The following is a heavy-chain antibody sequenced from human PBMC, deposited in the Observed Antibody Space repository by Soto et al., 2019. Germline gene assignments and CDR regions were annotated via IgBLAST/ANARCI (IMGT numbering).Heavy chain of an antibody. V-gene: IGHV3-30*18. D-gene: IGHD1-26*01. J-gene: IGHJ4*02. Sequence: GGSLRLSCAASGFTFSSYGMHWVRQAPGKGLEWVAVISYDGSNKYYADSVKGRFTISRDNSKNTLYLQMNSLRAEDTAVYYCAKSKEWELLDVSFDYWGQGTLVTVSS. CDR2: ISYDGSNK. CDR1: GFTFSSYG. CDR3: AKSKEWELLDVSFDY.